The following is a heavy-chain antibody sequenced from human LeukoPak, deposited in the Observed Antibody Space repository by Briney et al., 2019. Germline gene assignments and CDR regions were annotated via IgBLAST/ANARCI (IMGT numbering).Heavy chain of an antibody. Sequence: ASVKVSCKASGGTFSSYAISWVRQAPGQGLEWMGRIIPIFGTANYAQKFQGRVTITTDESTSTAYMELSSLRSEDTAVYYCARDRHPHYYDSSGYTNAFDIWRQGTMVTVSS. J-gene: IGHJ3*02. CDR2: IIPIFGTA. V-gene: IGHV1-69*05. CDR3: ARDRHPHYYDSSGYTNAFDI. CDR1: GGTFSSYA. D-gene: IGHD3-22*01.